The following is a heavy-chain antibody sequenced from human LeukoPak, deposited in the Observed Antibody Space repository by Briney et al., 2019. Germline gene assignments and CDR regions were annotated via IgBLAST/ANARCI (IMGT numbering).Heavy chain of an antibody. Sequence: GGSLRLSCAASGFTFSSYEMNWVRQAPGKGLEWVSYISSSGSTIYYADSVKGRFTISRDNAKNSLYLQMNILRAEDTAVYYCARIFREYCSSTSCYWPNYYYYGMDVWGKGTTVTVSS. CDR2: ISSSGSTI. CDR3: ARIFREYCSSTSCYWPNYYYYGMDV. CDR1: GFTFSSYE. J-gene: IGHJ6*04. V-gene: IGHV3-48*03. D-gene: IGHD2-2*01.